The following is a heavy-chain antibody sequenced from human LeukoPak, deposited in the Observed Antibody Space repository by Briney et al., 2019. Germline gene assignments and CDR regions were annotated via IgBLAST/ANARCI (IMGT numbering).Heavy chain of an antibody. J-gene: IGHJ4*02. V-gene: IGHV3-23*01. Sequence: GGSLRLSCAASGFTLSSYAMTWVRQAPGKGLERVSDIGDSGATTYYADSVKGRFTISRDNSKNTLYLQMSSLRAGDTAVYFCASFHYYGSGAYYLSYWGQGTLVTVSS. CDR2: IGDSGATT. D-gene: IGHD3-10*01. CDR1: GFTLSSYA. CDR3: ASFHYYGSGAYYLSY.